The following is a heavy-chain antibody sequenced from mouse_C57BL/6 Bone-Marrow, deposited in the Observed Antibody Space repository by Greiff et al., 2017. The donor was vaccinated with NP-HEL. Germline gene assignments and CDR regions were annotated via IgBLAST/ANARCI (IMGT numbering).Heavy chain of an antibody. Sequence: EVKLMESGGGLVKPGGSLKLSCAASGFTFSDYGMHWVRQAPEKGLAWVAYISSGSSTIYYADTVKGRFTISRDNAKNTLFLQMTSLRSEDTAMYYCARPQGFAYWGQGTLVTVSA. CDR1: GFTFSDYG. CDR3: ARPQGFAY. J-gene: IGHJ3*01. V-gene: IGHV5-17*01. CDR2: ISSGSSTI.